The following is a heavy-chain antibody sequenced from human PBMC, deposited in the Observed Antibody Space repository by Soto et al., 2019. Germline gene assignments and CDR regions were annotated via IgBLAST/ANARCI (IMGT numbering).Heavy chain of an antibody. Sequence: ASVKVSCKASGGTFSSYAISWVRQAPGQGLEWMGGMNPNSGNTGYAQKFQGRVTMTRNTSISTAYMELSSLRSEDTAVYYCARGDCSSTSCYVDYWGQGTLVTASS. CDR3: ARGDCSSTSCYVDY. CDR2: MNPNSGNT. J-gene: IGHJ4*02. D-gene: IGHD2-2*01. CDR1: GGTFSSYA. V-gene: IGHV1-8*02.